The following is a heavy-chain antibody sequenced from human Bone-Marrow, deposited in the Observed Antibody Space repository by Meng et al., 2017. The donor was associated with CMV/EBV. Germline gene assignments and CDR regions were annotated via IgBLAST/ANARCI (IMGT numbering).Heavy chain of an antibody. V-gene: IGHV3-30*02. CDR3: ARDFGGRNDY. Sequence: GESLKISCAASGLVFSNNGMHWVRQAPGEGLEWVAFIRHDGSNKYYGDSVKGRFTISRDNSENTVYLQMDSLRVEDTAVYYCARDFGGRNDYWGQGPLVTVYS. J-gene: IGHJ4*02. CDR2: IRHDGSNK. CDR1: GLVFSNNG. D-gene: IGHD3-16*01.